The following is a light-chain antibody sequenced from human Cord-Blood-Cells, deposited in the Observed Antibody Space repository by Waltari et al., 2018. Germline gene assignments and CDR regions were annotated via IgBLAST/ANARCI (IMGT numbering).Light chain of an antibody. Sequence: DLQMTQSPSSLSASVGDRGTITCQASQDISNYLNWYQPKPGKAPKLLIYDASNLETGVPSRFSGSGSGTDFTFTISSLQPEDIATYYCQPYDNLPLTFGGGTKVEIK. CDR1: QDISNY. CDR3: QPYDNLPLT. V-gene: IGKV1-33*01. CDR2: DAS. J-gene: IGKJ4*01.